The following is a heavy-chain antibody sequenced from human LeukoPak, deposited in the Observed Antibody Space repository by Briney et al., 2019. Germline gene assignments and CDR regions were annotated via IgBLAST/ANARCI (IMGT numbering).Heavy chain of an antibody. V-gene: IGHV3-33*01. CDR2: IWYGGSNK. J-gene: IGHJ4*02. CDR3: ASLSSMNPGFDY. D-gene: IGHD2/OR15-2a*01. Sequence: GRSLRLSCAASGFTFSSYGMHWVRQAPGKGLEWVAVIWYGGSNKYYADSVKGRFTISRDNSKNTLYLQMNSLRAEDTAVYYCASLSSMNPGFDYWGQGTLVTVSS. CDR1: GFTFSSYG.